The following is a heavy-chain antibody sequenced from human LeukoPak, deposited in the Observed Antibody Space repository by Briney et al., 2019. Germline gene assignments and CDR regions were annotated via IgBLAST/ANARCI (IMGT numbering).Heavy chain of an antibody. J-gene: IGHJ5*02. Sequence: GASVKVSCKASGYTFTSYGISWVRQAPGQGLEWMGWISAYNGNTNYAQKLQGRVTMTTDTSTSTAYMELRSLRSDDTAVYYCARDTTKCCSGGSCYGSDPWGQGTLVTVSS. CDR2: ISAYNGNT. V-gene: IGHV1-18*01. CDR1: GYTFTSYG. CDR3: ARDTTKCCSGGSCYGSDP. D-gene: IGHD2-15*01.